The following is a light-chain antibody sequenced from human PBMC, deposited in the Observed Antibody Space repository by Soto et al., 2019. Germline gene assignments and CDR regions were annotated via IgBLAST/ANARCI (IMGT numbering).Light chain of an antibody. V-gene: IGKV3-20*01. CDR1: QSVISSY. CDR3: KQYGSSLWP. CDR2: GAS. Sequence: ESGLTQYPGTLSLSPGERATLSCRASQSVISSYLAWYQQKPCQAPRLLLYGASSRATGIPDRFSGSGYGTDFTVTISRLEPEDCAVYYGKQYGSSLWPLGRGTKVEIK. J-gene: IGKJ1*01.